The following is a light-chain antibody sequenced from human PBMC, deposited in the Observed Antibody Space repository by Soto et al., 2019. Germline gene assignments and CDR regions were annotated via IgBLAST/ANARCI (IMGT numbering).Light chain of an antibody. V-gene: IGKV1-39*01. J-gene: IGKJ1*01. CDR3: QQNYITPPWT. CDR1: QRTKKS. CDR2: AAS. Sequence: DVQMTQSPSSLSASVGDRVTITCRASQRTKKSLNWYQQRPGKAPKLLIFAASNLKSGVPSRFSGSGSGTDFTLTVSSLQAEHFATYYCQQNYITPPWTFGPGT.